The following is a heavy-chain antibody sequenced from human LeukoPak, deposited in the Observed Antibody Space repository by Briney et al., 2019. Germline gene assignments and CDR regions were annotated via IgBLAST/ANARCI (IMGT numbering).Heavy chain of an antibody. CDR1: GFTFINYS. CDR2: ISSSRNYI. CDR3: AKRQDIVLMVYAS. V-gene: IGHV3-21*04. D-gene: IGHD2-8*01. J-gene: IGHJ4*02. Sequence: GGSLRLSCSASGFTFINYSMNWVRQAPGKGLEWVSSISSSRNYIYYADSVKGRFTISRDNAKNSLYLQMNSLRAEDTAVYYCAKRQDIVLMVYASWGQGTLVTVSS.